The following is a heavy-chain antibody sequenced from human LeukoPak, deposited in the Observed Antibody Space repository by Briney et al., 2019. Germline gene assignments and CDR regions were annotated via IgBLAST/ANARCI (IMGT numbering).Heavy chain of an antibody. CDR1: GFTVSSNY. CDR2: IYSGGST. V-gene: IGHV3-53*01. CDR3: AKTLVREAFDY. Sequence: GGSLRLSCAASGFTVSSNYMSWVRQAPGKGLEWVSVIYSGGSTYYADSVKGRFTISRDNSKNTLYLQMNSLRAEDTAVYYCAKTLVREAFDYWGQGTLVTVSS. J-gene: IGHJ4*02. D-gene: IGHD6-13*01.